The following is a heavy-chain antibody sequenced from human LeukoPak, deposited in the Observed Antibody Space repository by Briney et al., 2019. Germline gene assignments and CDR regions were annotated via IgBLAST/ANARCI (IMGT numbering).Heavy chain of an antibody. CDR1: GGSISGYY. Sequence: SETLSLTCTVSGGSISGYYWSWLRQPPGKGLEWIGYIYYTGRTDYNPSLKSRVTIAVDTSKNQFSLKVGSVTAADTAVYYCARDGAVAPFDPWGQGTLATVSS. V-gene: IGHV4-59*01. J-gene: IGHJ5*02. CDR3: ARDGAVAPFDP. D-gene: IGHD6-19*01. CDR2: IYYTGRT.